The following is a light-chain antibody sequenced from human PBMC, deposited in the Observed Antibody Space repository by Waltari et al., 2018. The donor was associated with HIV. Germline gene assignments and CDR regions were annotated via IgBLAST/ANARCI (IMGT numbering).Light chain of an antibody. CDR2: RNN. V-gene: IGLV1-47*01. J-gene: IGLJ3*02. Sequence: QSVLTQPPSASGTPGQRVTISCSGSSSNIGRNYVYWYQQLPGTAPKLRIYRNNQRPSGVHERFSGSKSGTSASLAISGLRSEDEADYYCAAWDDSLSGWVFGGGTKLTVL. CDR1: SSNIGRNY. CDR3: AAWDDSLSGWV.